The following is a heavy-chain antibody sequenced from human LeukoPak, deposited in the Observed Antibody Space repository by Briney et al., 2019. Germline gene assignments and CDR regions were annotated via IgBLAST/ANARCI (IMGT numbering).Heavy chain of an antibody. D-gene: IGHD2-15*01. CDR3: ARDPSDLEYCSGGSCDPRDYYYYGMDV. CDR1: GFTVSSNY. J-gene: IGHJ6*02. CDR2: IYSGGST. V-gene: IGHV3-53*01. Sequence: GGSLRLSCAASGFTVSSNYMSWVRQAPGKGLEWVSVIYSGGSTYYADSVKGRFTISRDNSKNTLYLQMNSLRAEDTAVYYCARDPSDLEYCSGGSCDPRDYYYYGMDVWGQGTTVTVSS.